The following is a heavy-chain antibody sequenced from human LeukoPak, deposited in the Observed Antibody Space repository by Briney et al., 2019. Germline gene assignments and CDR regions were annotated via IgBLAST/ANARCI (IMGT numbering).Heavy chain of an antibody. J-gene: IGHJ4*02. CDR1: GFPFSDYF. CDR2: ISGNGSIV. V-gene: IGHV3-11*01. D-gene: IGHD1-26*01. CDR3: ARGVMGGSYYIY. Sequence: PGGSLRLSCAASGFPFSDYFMNWIRQAPGKGLEWVSYISGNGSIVYYGDSVRGRFTISRDNAKRSLYLEMNSLRVEDTAIYYCARGVMGGSYYIYLGQGTLVTVSS.